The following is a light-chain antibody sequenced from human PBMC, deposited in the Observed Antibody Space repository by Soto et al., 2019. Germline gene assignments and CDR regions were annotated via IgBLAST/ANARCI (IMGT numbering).Light chain of an antibody. Sequence: QSALTQPASVSGSPGQSITISCTGTSSDVGSYNLVSWYPQHPGKAPKLMIYEGSKRPSGVSNRFSGSKSGNTASLTIPGLQAEDEADYYCCSYAGSHYVFGTGTEVNVL. V-gene: IGLV2-23*01. CDR1: SSDVGSYNL. CDR2: EGS. CDR3: CSYAGSHYV. J-gene: IGLJ1*01.